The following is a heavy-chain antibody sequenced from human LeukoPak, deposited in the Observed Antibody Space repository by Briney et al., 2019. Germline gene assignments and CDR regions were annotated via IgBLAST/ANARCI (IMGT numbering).Heavy chain of an antibody. CDR3: AKRITIFGVVKVETWFDP. CDR2: IKQDGSEK. V-gene: IGHV3-7*01. D-gene: IGHD3-3*01. CDR1: GFTFSSYW. J-gene: IGHJ5*02. Sequence: PGGSLRLSCAASGFTFSSYWMSWVRQAPGKGLEWVANIKQDGSEKYYVDSVKGRFTISRDNAKNSLYLQMNSLRAEDTAVYYCAKRITIFGVVKVETWFDPWGQGTLVTVSP.